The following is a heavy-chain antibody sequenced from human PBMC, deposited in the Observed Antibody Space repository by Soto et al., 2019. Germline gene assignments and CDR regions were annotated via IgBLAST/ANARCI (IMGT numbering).Heavy chain of an antibody. CDR1: GFSFSSYS. Sequence: GGSLRLSCAASGFSFSSYSMNWVRQAPGKGLEWVSSISSSSSYIYYADSVKGRFTISRDNAKNSLYLQMNSLRAEDTAVYYCARDNDIVKTDAFDIWAKGQWSPSPQ. V-gene: IGHV3-21*01. CDR3: ARDNDIVKTDAFDI. CDR2: ISSSSSYI. D-gene: IGHD5-12*01. J-gene: IGHJ3*02.